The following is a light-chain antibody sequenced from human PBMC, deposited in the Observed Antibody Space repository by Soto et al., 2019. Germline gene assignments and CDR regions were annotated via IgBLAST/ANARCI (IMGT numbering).Light chain of an antibody. Sequence: IQLTQSPSSLSASVGDRVAITCRASQGIDSYLAWYQQKPGKAPKLLISVASTLQRGVPSRFSGSGSGTDFPPTTGSLQPEDFATYYCKKISHYPITFGQGTR. CDR1: QGIDSY. J-gene: IGKJ5*01. CDR3: KKISHYPIT. V-gene: IGKV1-9*01. CDR2: VAS.